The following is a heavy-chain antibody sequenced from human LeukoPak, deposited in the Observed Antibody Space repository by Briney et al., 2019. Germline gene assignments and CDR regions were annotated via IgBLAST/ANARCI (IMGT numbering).Heavy chain of an antibody. CDR2: IKQDGSEK. V-gene: IGHV3-7*01. CDR3: ARRPKFHYYGSGTSYYFDY. Sequence: GGSLRLSCAASGFTFSSYWMSWVRQAPGKGLEWVANIKQDGSEKYYVDSVKGRFTISRDNAKNSLYLQMNSLRAEDTAVYYCARRPKFHYYGSGTSYYFDYWGQGTLVTVSS. D-gene: IGHD3-10*01. CDR1: GFTFSSYW. J-gene: IGHJ4*02.